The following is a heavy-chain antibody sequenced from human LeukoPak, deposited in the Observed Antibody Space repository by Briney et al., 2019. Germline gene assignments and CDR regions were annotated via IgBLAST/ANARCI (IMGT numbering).Heavy chain of an antibody. CDR1: GGSISSSSYY. CDR2: IYYSGST. Sequence: SETLSLTCTVSGGSISSSSYYWGWIRQPPGKGLEWIGSIYYSGSTYYNPSLKSRVTISVYTSKNQFSLKLSSVTAADTAVYYCARDTEVYYYDSSGYYWNAFDIWGQGTMVTVSS. V-gene: IGHV4-39*07. D-gene: IGHD3-22*01. CDR3: ARDTEVYYYDSSGYYWNAFDI. J-gene: IGHJ3*02.